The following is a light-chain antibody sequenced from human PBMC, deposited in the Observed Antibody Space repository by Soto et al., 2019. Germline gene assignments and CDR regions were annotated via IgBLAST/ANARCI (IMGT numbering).Light chain of an antibody. Sequence: QSALTQPPSAAGSPGQSVTISYTGTSNDVGIYNSVSWYQQHPGKAPKLMIYEVTKRPSGVPDRFSGSKSGNTASLTVSGLQAEDEADYYCSSYAGSNPYVFGTETKVTVL. V-gene: IGLV2-8*01. J-gene: IGLJ1*01. CDR2: EVT. CDR3: SSYAGSNPYV. CDR1: SNDVGIYNS.